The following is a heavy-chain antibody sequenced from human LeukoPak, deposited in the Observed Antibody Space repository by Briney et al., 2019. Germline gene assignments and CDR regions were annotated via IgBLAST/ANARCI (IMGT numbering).Heavy chain of an antibody. CDR2: ISSSSSYI. CDR1: GFTFSSYS. CDR3: ARGEYSGYDTLFHY. V-gene: IGHV3-21*01. D-gene: IGHD5-12*01. Sequence: KTGGSLRLSCAASGFTFSSYSMNWVRQAPGKGLEWVSSISSSSSYIYYAESVKGRFTISRDNAKNSLYLQMNSLRAEDTAVYYCARGEYSGYDTLFHYWGQGTLVTVSS. J-gene: IGHJ4*02.